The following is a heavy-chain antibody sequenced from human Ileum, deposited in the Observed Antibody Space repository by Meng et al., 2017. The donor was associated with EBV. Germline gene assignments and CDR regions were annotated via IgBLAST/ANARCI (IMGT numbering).Heavy chain of an antibody. D-gene: IGHD4-23*01. CDR1: GGSFNDYY. V-gene: IGHV4-34*01. CDR3: ARYGRCNGNSFYCFDP. CDR2: IDQSGYT. J-gene: IGHJ5*02. Sequence: VCLQQWGTGLLKPSETLSLTSAVYGGSFNDYYWTWLRQPPGKGLEWIGEIDQSGYTKFNPSLSSRATISRDTSNNQFSLRLNSVTAADTALYYCARYGRCNGNSFYCFDPWGQGTLVTVSS.